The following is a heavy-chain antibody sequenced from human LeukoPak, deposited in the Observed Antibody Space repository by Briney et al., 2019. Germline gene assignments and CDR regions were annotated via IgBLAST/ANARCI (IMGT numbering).Heavy chain of an antibody. J-gene: IGHJ4*02. CDR2: VHNVGST. D-gene: IGHD6-19*01. CDR1: GVSTTNGIYY. V-gene: IGHV4-39*01. Sequence: PSGTLSLTCTVSGVSTTNGIYYWAWIRPPPGKGLEWIGSVHNVGSTYYNLSLRSRVTMSIDTSKNQFSLRLNSVTAADTAVYYCARHAEYNSGWHFYLDHWGQGILVTVSS. CDR3: ARHAEYNSGWHFYLDH.